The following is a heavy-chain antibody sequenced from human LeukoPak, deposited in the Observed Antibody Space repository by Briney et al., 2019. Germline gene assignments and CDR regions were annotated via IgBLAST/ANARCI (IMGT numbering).Heavy chain of an antibody. Sequence: SGPTLVRPAQTLTLTCTFSGFALSTSGLGLGWIRQPPGKALEWLALIYWDDDMRYSPTLTRRLTITKDTTKNQVVLTTTNMDPVDTATYYCAHSPPAAREGLSFDPWGQGTLVTVSS. J-gene: IGHJ5*02. CDR2: IYWDDDM. CDR1: GFALSTSGLG. V-gene: IGHV2-5*02. CDR3: AHSPPAAREGLSFDP. D-gene: IGHD3/OR15-3a*01.